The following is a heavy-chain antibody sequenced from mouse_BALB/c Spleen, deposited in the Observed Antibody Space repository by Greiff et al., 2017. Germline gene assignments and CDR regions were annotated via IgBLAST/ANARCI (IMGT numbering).Heavy chain of an antibody. J-gene: IGHJ1*01. CDR3: ARVGYFDV. CDR1: GYTFTSYW. Sequence: QVQLQQPGAELVKPGASVKLSCKASGYTFTSYWMHWVKQRPGQGLEWIGEINPSNGRTNYNEKFKSKATLTADKSSSTAYMQLSSLTSDDSAVYFCARVGYFDVWGAGTTVTVSS. V-gene: IGHV1S81*02. CDR2: INPSNGRT.